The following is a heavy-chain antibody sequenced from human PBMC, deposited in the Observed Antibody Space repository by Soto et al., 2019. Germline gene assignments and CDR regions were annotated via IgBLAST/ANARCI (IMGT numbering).Heavy chain of an antibody. CDR2: IYSSGST. CDR1: GGTLSGYY. D-gene: IGHD3-3*01. CDR3: ARGQRFSDWFDP. J-gene: IGHJ5*02. Sequence: SETLSLTCTVTGGTLSGYYWTWIRQSAGGGLEWIGRIYSSGSTNYNPSLKSRVTISLDTSMSHFSLRLRSVSAADTAVYYCARGQRFSDWFDPWGQGTLGTVSS. V-gene: IGHV4-4*07.